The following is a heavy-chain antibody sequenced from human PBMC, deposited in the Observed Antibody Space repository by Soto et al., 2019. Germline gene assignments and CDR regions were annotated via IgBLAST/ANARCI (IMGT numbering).Heavy chain of an antibody. J-gene: IGHJ5*02. CDR1: GFTFGDSY. D-gene: IGHD2-15*01. Sequence: PGGSLRLSCAGSGFTFGDSYMSWIRQAPGKGLEWLSYISPGSRYPAYADSVKGRFTISRDNAKRSLYLQMMSLTAEDTAIYYCVRGGGGGLFDPWGQGAMVTVSS. CDR3: VRGGGGGLFDP. CDR2: ISPGSRYP. V-gene: IGHV3-11*06.